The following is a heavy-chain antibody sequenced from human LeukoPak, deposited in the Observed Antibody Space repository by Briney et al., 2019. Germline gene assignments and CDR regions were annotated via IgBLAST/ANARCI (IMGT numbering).Heavy chain of an antibody. D-gene: IGHD3-3*01. CDR3: ARDIRWGYDFWSGYGPAFDI. J-gene: IGHJ3*02. CDR1: GYTFTSYY. Sequence: ASVKVSCKASGYTFTSYYMHRVRQAPGQGLEWMGIINPSGGSTSYAQKFQGRVTMTRDTSTSTVYMELSSLRSEDTAVYYCARDIRWGYDFWSGYGPAFDIWGQGTMVTVSS. CDR2: INPSGGST. V-gene: IGHV1-46*03.